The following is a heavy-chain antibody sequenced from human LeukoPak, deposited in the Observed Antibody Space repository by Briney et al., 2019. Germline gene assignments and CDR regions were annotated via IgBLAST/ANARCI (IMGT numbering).Heavy chain of an antibody. CDR1: GFTFSSYS. D-gene: IGHD4-17*01. V-gene: IGHV3-21*01. Sequence: GGSLRLSCAASGFTFSSYSMTWVRQAPGKGLEWVSSISSSSSYIYYADSVKGRFTISRDNAKNSLYLQMNSLRAEDTAVYYCARGGVTTENGYWGQGTLVTVSS. CDR2: ISSSSSYI. CDR3: ARGGVTTENGY. J-gene: IGHJ4*02.